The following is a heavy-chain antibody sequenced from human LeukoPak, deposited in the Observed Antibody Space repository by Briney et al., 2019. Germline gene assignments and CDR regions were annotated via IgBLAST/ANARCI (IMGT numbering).Heavy chain of an antibody. Sequence: ASVKVSCKASGYTFTSYYMHWVRQAPGQGLEWMGWINPNSGGTNYAQKFQGRVTMTRDTSISTAYMELSRLRSDDTAVYYCARPAAGTFRIDAFDIWGQGTMVTVSS. CDR1: GYTFTSYY. CDR2: INPNSGGT. D-gene: IGHD6-19*01. V-gene: IGHV1-2*02. J-gene: IGHJ3*02. CDR3: ARPAAGTFRIDAFDI.